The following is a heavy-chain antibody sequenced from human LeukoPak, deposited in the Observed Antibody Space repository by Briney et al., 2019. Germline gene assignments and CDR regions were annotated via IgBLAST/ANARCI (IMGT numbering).Heavy chain of an antibody. Sequence: GGSLRLSCAASGFTFSSYEMNWVRQAPGKGLEWVSYISSSGSTIYYADSVKGRFTISRDNAKNSLYLQMNSLRTEDMALYYCAKEQGYNYDYDAFDIWGQGTMVTVS. CDR2: ISSSGSTI. D-gene: IGHD5-18*01. V-gene: IGHV3-48*03. CDR1: GFTFSSYE. CDR3: AKEQGYNYDYDAFDI. J-gene: IGHJ3*02.